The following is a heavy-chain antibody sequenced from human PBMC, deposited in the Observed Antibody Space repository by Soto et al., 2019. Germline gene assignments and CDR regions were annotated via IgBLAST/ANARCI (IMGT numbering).Heavy chain of an antibody. CDR1: GGTFISYA. D-gene: IGHD6-13*01. V-gene: IGHV1-69*13. Sequence: ASVKVSCKASGGTFISYAISWVRQAPGQGLEWMGGIIPIFGTANYAQKFQGRVTITADESTSTAYMELSSLRSEDTAVYYCAREQLAHLDYYYYGMDVWGQGTTVTVSS. J-gene: IGHJ6*02. CDR2: IIPIFGTA. CDR3: AREQLAHLDYYYYGMDV.